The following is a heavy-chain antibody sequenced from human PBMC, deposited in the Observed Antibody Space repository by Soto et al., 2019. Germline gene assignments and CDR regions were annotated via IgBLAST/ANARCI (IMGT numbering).Heavy chain of an antibody. CDR3: AGVHYYYYGMDV. CDR1: GYSFTSYW. CDR2: IDPSDSYT. Sequence: GESLKISCKGSGYSFTSYWISWVRQMPGKGLEWMGRIDPSDSYTNYSPSFQGHVTISADKSISTAYLQWSSLRASDTAMHYCAGVHYYYYGMDVWGQGTTVTVSS. J-gene: IGHJ6*02. D-gene: IGHD3-10*01. V-gene: IGHV5-10-1*01.